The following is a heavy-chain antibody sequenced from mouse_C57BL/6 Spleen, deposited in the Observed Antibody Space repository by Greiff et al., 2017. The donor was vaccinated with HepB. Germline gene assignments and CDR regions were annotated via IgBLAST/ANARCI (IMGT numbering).Heavy chain of an antibody. CDR3: ARRSPATDDY. J-gene: IGHJ2*01. D-gene: IGHD1-1*01. V-gene: IGHV1-55*01. CDR2: IYPGSGST. Sequence: QVHVKQPGAELVKPGASVKMSCKASGYTFTSYWITWVKQRPGQGLEWIGDIYPGSGSTNYNEKFKSKATLTVDTSSSTAYMQLSSLTSEDSAVYYCARRSPATDDYWGQGTTLTVSS. CDR1: GYTFTSYW.